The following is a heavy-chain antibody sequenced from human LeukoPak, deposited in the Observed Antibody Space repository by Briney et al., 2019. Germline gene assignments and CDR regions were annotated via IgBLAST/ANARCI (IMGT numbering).Heavy chain of an antibody. CDR1: GASFSGYY. CDR3: ARQDEVPTTVTLYGMDV. V-gene: IGHV4-34*01. Sequence: KPSETLSLTCAVYGASFSGYYWSWIRQPPGKGLEWIGEINHSGSTNYNPSLKSRVTISVDTSKNQFSLKLGSVTAADTAVYYCARQDEVPTTVTLYGMDVWGQGTTVTVSS. J-gene: IGHJ6*02. D-gene: IGHD4-17*01. CDR2: INHSGST.